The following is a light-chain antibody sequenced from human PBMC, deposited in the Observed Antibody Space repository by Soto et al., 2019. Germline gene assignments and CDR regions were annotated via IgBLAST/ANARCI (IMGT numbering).Light chain of an antibody. CDR1: QGVTTN. V-gene: IGKV3-15*01. CDR3: EQYDRWPVS. J-gene: IGKJ4*01. Sequence: EVVMTQSPATLSVPPGERVTFSCRVSQGVTTNLAWYQHKPGQSPRLLIPDAPTGASGIPPRFRGSGSVTEFTLTIDRLQSADLAVCYCEQYDRWPVSCGGGNKLEIK. CDR2: DAP.